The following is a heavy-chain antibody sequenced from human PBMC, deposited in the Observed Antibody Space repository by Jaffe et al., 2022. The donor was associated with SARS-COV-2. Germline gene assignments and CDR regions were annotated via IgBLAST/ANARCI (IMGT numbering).Heavy chain of an antibody. CDR2: ISYDGSNK. J-gene: IGHJ6*02. CDR3: AKDLYYYGSGTPRGGMDV. CDR1: GFTFSSYG. V-gene: IGHV3-30*18. Sequence: QVQLVESGGGVVQPGRSLRLSCAASGFTFSSYGMHWVRQAPGKGLEWVAVISYDGSNKYYADSVKGRFTISRDNSKNTLYLQMNSLRAEDTAVYYCAKDLYYYGSGTPRGGMDVWGQGTTVTVSS. D-gene: IGHD3-10*01.